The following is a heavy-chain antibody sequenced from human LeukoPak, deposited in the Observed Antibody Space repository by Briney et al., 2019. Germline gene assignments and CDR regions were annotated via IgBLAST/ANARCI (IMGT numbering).Heavy chain of an antibody. J-gene: IGHJ4*02. Sequence: GGSLRLSCAASGFTVSSNYMSWVRRAPGKGLEWVSVIYSGGSTYYADSVKGRFTISRDNSENTLYLQMNSLRAEDAAVYYCARDPTATIRFGYWGQGTLVTVSS. CDR3: ARDPTATIRFGY. D-gene: IGHD5-24*01. V-gene: IGHV3-53*01. CDR1: GFTVSSNY. CDR2: IYSGGST.